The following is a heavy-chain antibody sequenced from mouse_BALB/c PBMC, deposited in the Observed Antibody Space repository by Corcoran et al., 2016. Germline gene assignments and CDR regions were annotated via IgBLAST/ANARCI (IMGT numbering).Heavy chain of an antibody. CDR3: ARRGYGSSYWIAY. CDR2: IDPANGNT. Sequence: EGQLQQSGAALVKPGASVKLSCTASGFNIKDTYMHWVKQRPEQGLEWIGRIDPANGNTKYDPKFQGKATITADTSSNTAYLQLSSLTSEDTAVYYCARRGYGSSYWIAYWGQGTLVTVSA. J-gene: IGHJ3*01. D-gene: IGHD1-1*01. CDR1: GFNIKDTY. V-gene: IGHV14-3*02.